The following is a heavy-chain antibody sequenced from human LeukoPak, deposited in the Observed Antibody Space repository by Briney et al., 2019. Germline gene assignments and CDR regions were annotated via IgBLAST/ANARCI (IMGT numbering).Heavy chain of an antibody. D-gene: IGHD3-22*01. CDR1: GFTFSSYG. V-gene: IGHV3-33*06. CDR2: IWYDGSNK. Sequence: GGSLRLSCAASGFTFSSYGMHWVRQAPGKGLEWVAVIWYDGSNKYYADSVKGRFTISRDNSKNTLYMQMNSLRVEDTAVYYCAKDRGWLVDYWGQGTLVTVSS. CDR3: AKDRGWLVDY. J-gene: IGHJ4*02.